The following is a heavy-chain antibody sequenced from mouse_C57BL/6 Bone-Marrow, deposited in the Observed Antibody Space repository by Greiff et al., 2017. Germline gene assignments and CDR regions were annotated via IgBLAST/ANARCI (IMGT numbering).Heavy chain of an antibody. J-gene: IGHJ3*01. V-gene: IGHV5-6*01. D-gene: IGHD1-1*01. CDR1: GFTFSSYG. Sequence: EVQVVESGGDLVKPGGSLKLSCAASGFTFSSYGMSWVRQTPDKRLEWVATISSGGSYTYYPDSVKGRFTISRDNAKNTLYLQMSRLKSEDTAMYYCARHGIITTVVAPGGQGTLVTVSA. CDR2: ISSGGSYT. CDR3: ARHGIITTVVAP.